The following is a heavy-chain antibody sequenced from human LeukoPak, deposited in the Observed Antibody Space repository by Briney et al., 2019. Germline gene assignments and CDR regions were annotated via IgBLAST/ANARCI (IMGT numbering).Heavy chain of an antibody. CDR1: GFTFSDYY. CDR2: ISSSGSTI. J-gene: IGHJ4*02. Sequence: GGSLRLSCAASGFTFSDYYMSWIRQAPGKGLEWVSYISSSGSTIYYADSVKGRFTISRDNAKNSLYLQMNSLRAEDTAVYYCARGHSGITIFGVVPTLDYWGQGTLVTVSS. V-gene: IGHV3-11*04. D-gene: IGHD3-3*01. CDR3: ARGHSGITIFGVVPTLDY.